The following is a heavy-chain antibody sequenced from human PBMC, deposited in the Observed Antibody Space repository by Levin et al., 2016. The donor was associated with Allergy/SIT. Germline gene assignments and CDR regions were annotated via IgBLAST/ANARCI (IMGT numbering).Heavy chain of an antibody. CDR3: ARDPSPAPSYYYDR. Sequence: GESLKISCAASGFTFSSYAMHWVRQAPGKGLEYVSAISSNGGSTYYANSVKGRFTISRDNSKNTLYLQMGSLRAEDMAVYYCARDPSPAPSYYYDRWGQGTLVTVSS. CDR1: GFTFSSYA. D-gene: IGHD3-22*01. CDR2: ISSNGGST. V-gene: IGHV3-64*01. J-gene: IGHJ4*02.